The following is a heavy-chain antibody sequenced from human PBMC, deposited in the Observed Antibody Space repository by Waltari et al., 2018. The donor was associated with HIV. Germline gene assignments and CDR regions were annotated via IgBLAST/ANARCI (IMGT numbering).Heavy chain of an antibody. J-gene: IGHJ6*02. CDR3: AKVKKYQALSVFPDYYYGMDV. CDR1: GFSFSTYG. D-gene: IGHD2-2*01. CDR2: ISYDGSNK. V-gene: IGHV3-30*18. Sequence: LRLSCAASGFSFSTYGMHWVRQAPGKGLEWVAVISYDGSNKYYGDSVKGRFTISRDDSKNTLSLQMNSLRAEDTAVYYCAKVKKYQALSVFPDYYYGMDVWGQGPRSPSP.